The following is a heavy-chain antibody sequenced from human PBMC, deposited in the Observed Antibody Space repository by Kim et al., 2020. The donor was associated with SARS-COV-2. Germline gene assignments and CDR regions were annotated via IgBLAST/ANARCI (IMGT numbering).Heavy chain of an antibody. D-gene: IGHD1-26*01. J-gene: IGHJ4*01. CDR1: GTSISSGAHY. Sequence: SETLSLTCTVSGTSISSGAHYWNWVRQHPGKGLEWIGYIYFTGITNYNPSLKSRLTISVDTSKNQFSLNLSSVTAADTALYFCASLSKARDGAHY. CDR2: IYFTGIT. V-gene: IGHV4-31*03. CDR3: ASLSKARDGAHY.